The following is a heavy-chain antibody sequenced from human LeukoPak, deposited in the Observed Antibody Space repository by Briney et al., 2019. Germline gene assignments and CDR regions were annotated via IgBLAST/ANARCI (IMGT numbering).Heavy chain of an antibody. Sequence: PSETLSLTCTVSGGSISSGGYYWSWIRQHPGKGLEWIGYIYYSGSTYYNPSLKSRVTISVDTSKNQFSLKLSSVTAADTAVYYCTSRRVAPAGTADHWYFDLWGRGTLVTVSS. D-gene: IGHD6-13*01. CDR1: GGSISSGGYY. CDR3: TSRRVAPAGTADHWYFDL. CDR2: IYYSGST. V-gene: IGHV4-31*03. J-gene: IGHJ2*01.